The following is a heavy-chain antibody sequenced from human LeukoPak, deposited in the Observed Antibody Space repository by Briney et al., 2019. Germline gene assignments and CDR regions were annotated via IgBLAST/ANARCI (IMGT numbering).Heavy chain of an antibody. J-gene: IGHJ3*02. CDR1: GFTFSRYA. CDR2: NSGRCGST. V-gene: IGHV3-23*01. D-gene: IGHD3-22*01. Sequence: GGSLRLFCAASGFTFSRYAMSGVRQAPGKGVEWLSANSGRCGSTYYADSVKGRFTISRDNSKNTPYLQMNSLRAEDTAVYYCAKKPIPYYYDSSGYWLPDAFDIWGQGTMVTVSS. CDR3: AKKPIPYYYDSSGYWLPDAFDI.